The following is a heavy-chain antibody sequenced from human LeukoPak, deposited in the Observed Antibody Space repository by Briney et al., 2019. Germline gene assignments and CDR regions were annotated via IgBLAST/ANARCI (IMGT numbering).Heavy chain of an antibody. CDR1: GFTFSSYS. V-gene: IGHV3-21*01. CDR3: ASGRGYDSSGYPDQEY. D-gene: IGHD3-22*01. CDR2: ISSSSYI. Sequence: GGSLRLSCAASGFTFSSYSMNWVRQAPGKGLEWVSSISSSSYIYYADSVKGRFTISRDNAKNSLYLQMNSLRAEDTAVYYCASGRGYDSSGYPDQEYWGQGTLVTVSS. J-gene: IGHJ4*02.